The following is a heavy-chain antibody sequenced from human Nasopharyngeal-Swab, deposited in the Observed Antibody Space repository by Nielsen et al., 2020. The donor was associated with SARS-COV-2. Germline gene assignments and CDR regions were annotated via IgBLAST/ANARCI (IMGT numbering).Heavy chain of an antibody. Sequence: GESLKISCAASGFTFSSYGMHWVRQAPGKGLEWVANIKPDGSEKYYVDSVKGRFTISRDNARNSLFLQMDSLRVEDTAIYYCAGNHDNTFWGQGNLVAVS. V-gene: IGHV3-7*03. CDR2: IKPDGSEK. CDR3: AGNHDNTF. J-gene: IGHJ4*02. D-gene: IGHD3-22*01. CDR1: GFTFSSYG.